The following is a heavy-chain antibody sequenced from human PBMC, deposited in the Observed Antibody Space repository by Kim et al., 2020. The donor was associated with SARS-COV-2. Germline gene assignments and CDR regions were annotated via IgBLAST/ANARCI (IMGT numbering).Heavy chain of an antibody. D-gene: IGHD3-16*01. CDR2: IGAGGGDT. J-gene: IGHJ4*02. Sequence: GGSLRLSCVLSGFTFSSFAMNWVRQAPGKGLEWVSGIGAGGGDTYYADSVKGRFTISRDNSKNTLYLQMDSLRVEDTAIYYCTTDTGGAKFEYWGRGTLVTVSS. V-gene: IGHV3-23*01. CDR3: TTDTGGAKFEY. CDR1: GFTFSSFA.